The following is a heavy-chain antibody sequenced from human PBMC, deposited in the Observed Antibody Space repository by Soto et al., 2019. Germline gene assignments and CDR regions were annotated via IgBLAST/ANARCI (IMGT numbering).Heavy chain of an antibody. D-gene: IGHD4-17*01. Sequence: PSETLYLTCTVSGDSISSRGHYWTWIRQRPGQGLEWIGYIYYSGSTFYNPSLKSRITISADMSKNRFSLRLRSVTAADTAVYYCARDHGDNMDFDYWGQGTLVTGSS. V-gene: IGHV4-31*03. CDR3: ARDHGDNMDFDY. CDR2: IYYSGST. J-gene: IGHJ4*02. CDR1: GDSISSRGHY.